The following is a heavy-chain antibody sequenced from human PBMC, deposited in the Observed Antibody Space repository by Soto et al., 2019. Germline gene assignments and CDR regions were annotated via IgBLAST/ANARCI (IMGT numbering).Heavy chain of an antibody. Sequence: EVQLVESGGGLVQPGGSLKLSCAASGYTFSDSAIHWVRQASGKGLEWVGRIRSKANSYAKVYAASVRGRFTIARDDSQNTAYLQMTSLKIEDTAVYYCARLWSDREPTFDFWGQGTLVSVSS. J-gene: IGHJ4*02. CDR2: IRSKANSYAK. CDR1: GYTFSDSA. CDR3: ARLWSDREPTFDF. D-gene: IGHD1-26*01. V-gene: IGHV3-73*02.